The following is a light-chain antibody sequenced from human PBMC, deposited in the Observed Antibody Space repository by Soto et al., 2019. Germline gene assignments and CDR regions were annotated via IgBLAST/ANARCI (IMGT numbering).Light chain of an antibody. J-gene: IGKJ5*01. CDR2: NAS. CDR3: QQRGDWPPIT. CDR1: QSVSTF. V-gene: IGKV3-11*01. Sequence: IAWTHSPATLSLSPVSRAITFFSSCQSVSTFLAWFQQKPGQPPRLLIYNASNRTTGIPARFSGSGSGTDFTLTICSLEPEDFAVYYCQQRGDWPPITFGQGTRLENK.